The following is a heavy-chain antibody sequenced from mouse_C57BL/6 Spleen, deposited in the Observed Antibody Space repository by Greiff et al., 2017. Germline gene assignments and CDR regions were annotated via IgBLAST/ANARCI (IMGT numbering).Heavy chain of an antibody. CDR3: ASDYYCSSYVRQFAY. J-gene: IGHJ3*01. V-gene: IGHV1-59*01. Sequence: VQLQQPGAELVRPGTSVKLSCKASGYTFTSYWMHWVKQRPGQGLEWIGVIDPSDSYTNYNQKFKSLATLTVDTSTSQAFMQLSSLTSEDSAVYYCASDYYCSSYVRQFAYWGQGTLVTVSA. CDR1: GYTFTSYW. CDR2: IDPSDSYT. D-gene: IGHD1-1*01.